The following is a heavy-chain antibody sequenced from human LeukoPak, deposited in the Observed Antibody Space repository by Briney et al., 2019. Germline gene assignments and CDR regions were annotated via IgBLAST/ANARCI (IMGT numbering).Heavy chain of an antibody. CDR1: GFTFSDYS. D-gene: IGHD7-27*01. CDR2: ISTTSAHI. J-gene: IGHJ4*01. V-gene: IGHV3-48*02. CDR3: ATSWGRLDY. Sequence: GESLKTSCAASGFTFSDYSMNWVRQAPGQGLKWVSYISTTSAHIYYADSVKGRFTIYRDNAKNSLYLQMNSLRDEDTAVYYCATSWGRLDYWGHGTLVTVSS.